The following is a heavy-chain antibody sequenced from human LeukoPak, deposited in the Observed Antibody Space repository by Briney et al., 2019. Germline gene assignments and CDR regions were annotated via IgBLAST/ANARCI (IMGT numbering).Heavy chain of an antibody. D-gene: IGHD3-22*01. CDR2: ISAYNGNT. CDR1: GYTFTSYG. Sequence: ASVKVSCKASGYTFTSYGISWVRQAPGQGLEWMGWISAYNGNTNYAQKLQGRVTMTTDTSTSIAYMELRSLRSDDTAVYYCARDLSPPRYYYDSSGYHHFDYWGQGTLVTVSS. V-gene: IGHV1-18*01. J-gene: IGHJ4*02. CDR3: ARDLSPPRYYYDSSGYHHFDY.